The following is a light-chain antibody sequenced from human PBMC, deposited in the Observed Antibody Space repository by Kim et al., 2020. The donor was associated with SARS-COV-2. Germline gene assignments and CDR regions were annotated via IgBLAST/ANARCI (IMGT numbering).Light chain of an antibody. CDR1: RSNIGNNY. CDR3: GTWDSSLSASV. CDR2: DND. V-gene: IGLV1-51*01. Sequence: QSVLTQPHSVSAAPGQKVTISCSGSRSNIGNNYVSWYQQLPGTAPKLLINDNDKRPSGIPARFSGSKSGTSTTLGITGLQPGDEDDYYCGTWDSSLSASVFGGGTQLTFL. J-gene: IGLJ2*01.